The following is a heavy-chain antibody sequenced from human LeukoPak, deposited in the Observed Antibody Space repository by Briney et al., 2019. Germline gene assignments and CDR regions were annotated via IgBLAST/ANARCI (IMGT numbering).Heavy chain of an antibody. CDR2: ISSSSSTI. J-gene: IGHJ4*02. CDR3: ARGNSGWQYYFDY. Sequence: GRSLRLSCAASGFTFSSYSMNWVRQAPGKGLEWVSYISSSSSTIYYADSVKGRFTFSRDNAKNSLYLQMNSLRAEDTAVYYCARGNSGWQYYFDYWGQGTLVTVSS. V-gene: IGHV3-48*04. CDR1: GFTFSSYS. D-gene: IGHD6-19*01.